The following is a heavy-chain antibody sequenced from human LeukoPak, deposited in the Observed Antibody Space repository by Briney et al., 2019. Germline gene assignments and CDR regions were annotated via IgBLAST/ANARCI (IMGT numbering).Heavy chain of an antibody. CDR2: IYHSGST. V-gene: IGHV4-30-2*01. J-gene: IGHJ6*02. D-gene: IGHD2-15*01. Sequence: PSQTLSLTCAVSGGSISSGGYSWSWIRQPPGKGLEWIGYIYHSGSTYYNPSLKSRVTISVDRSKNQFSLKLSSVTAADTAVYYCARGPGDYIAPHYYYYGMDVWGQGTTVTVSS. CDR1: GGSISSGGYS. CDR3: ARGPGDYIAPHYYYYGMDV.